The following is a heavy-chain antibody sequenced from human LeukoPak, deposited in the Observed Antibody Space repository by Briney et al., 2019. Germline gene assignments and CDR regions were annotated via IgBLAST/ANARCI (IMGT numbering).Heavy chain of an antibody. D-gene: IGHD6-13*01. CDR3: ARGGSSSAPIDY. J-gene: IGHJ4*02. CDR1: EFDFSTYS. V-gene: IGHV3-21*01. Sequence: PGGSLRLSCAASEFDFSTYSIDWVRQAPGKGLEWVSSISSSSSYIYYADSVKGRFTISRDNAKSSLYLQMNSLRAEDTAVYYCARGGSSSAPIDYWGQGTLVTVSS. CDR2: ISSSSSYI.